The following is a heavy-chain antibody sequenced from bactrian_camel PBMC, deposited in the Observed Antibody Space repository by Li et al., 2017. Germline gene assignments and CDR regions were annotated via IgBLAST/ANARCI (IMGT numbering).Heavy chain of an antibody. V-gene: IGHV3S42*01. CDR1: GFPVSDYF. CDR3: VRGRQGSDSVVQITTTY. D-gene: IGHD2*01. Sequence: DVQLVESGGGLVQPGGSLRLSCAASGFPVSDYFMSWVRQAPGKGLEWLSTISNGGGGTTYEMDSVRGRFTISKDDRKNALFLQMNSLKPADTAVYYCVRGRQGSDSVVQITTTYWGQGTQVTVS. CDR2: ISNGGGGT. J-gene: IGHJ4*01.